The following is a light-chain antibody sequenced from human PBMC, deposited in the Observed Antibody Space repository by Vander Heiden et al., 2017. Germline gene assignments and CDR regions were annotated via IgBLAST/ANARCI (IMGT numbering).Light chain of an antibody. CDR1: SSDVGGYNY. CDR2: EVS. J-gene: IGLJ1*01. V-gene: IGLV2-14*01. Sequence: QSALTQPASVSGSPGQSITISCTGTSSDVGGYNYVSWYQQHPGKAPELMIFEVSHRPSGVSHRFSGSKSGTTASLTISGLQADDEADYYCSSYTSTSTPHFVFGTGTTVTVL. CDR3: SSYTSTSTPHFV.